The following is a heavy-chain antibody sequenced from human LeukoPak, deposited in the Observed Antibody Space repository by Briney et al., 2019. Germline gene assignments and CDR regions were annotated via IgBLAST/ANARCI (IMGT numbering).Heavy chain of an antibody. CDR1: GFXFSNYA. V-gene: IGHV3-23*01. Sequence: GGSLRLSCVASGFXFSNYAISWARQAPGKGLEWVSAISGSGGSTYYADSVKGRFTISRDNSKNTLYLQMNSLRAEDTAVYYCTKGTIWLPFDYWGQGTLVTVSS. J-gene: IGHJ4*02. CDR3: TKGTIWLPFDY. D-gene: IGHD5-18*01. CDR2: ISGSGGST.